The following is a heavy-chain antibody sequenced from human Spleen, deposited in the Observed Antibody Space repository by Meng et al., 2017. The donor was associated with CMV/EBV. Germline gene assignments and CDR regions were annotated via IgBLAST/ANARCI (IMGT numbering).Heavy chain of an antibody. J-gene: IGHJ4*01. V-gene: IGHV3-11*01. Sequence: GESLKISCAASGFTFSDDYMTWIRQAPGKGLEWVSYITSSGARMYYGDSVKGRFTISRDDAKNSLYLQMSSLRVEDTAVYYCARVSGSSRLSFHFDYWGQERWSPSPQ. CDR1: GFTFSDDY. CDR3: ARVSGSSRLSFHFDY. CDR2: ITSSGARM. D-gene: IGHD2-15*01.